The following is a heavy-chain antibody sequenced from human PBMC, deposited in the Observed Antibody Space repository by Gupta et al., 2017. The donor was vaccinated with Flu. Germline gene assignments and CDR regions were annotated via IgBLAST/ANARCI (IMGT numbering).Heavy chain of an antibody. Sequence: EVQLVESGGGVVKPGGSLRLSCAASGFTFSRYSMIWVRQAPGKGLGWVSSISSSSSYIYYADSVKGRFTISRDNAKNSLYLQMNSLRAEDTAVYYCARDWGRGDYDFDYWGQGTLVTVSS. D-gene: IGHD4-17*01. V-gene: IGHV3-21*01. CDR1: GFTFSRYS. CDR2: ISSSSSYI. CDR3: ARDWGRGDYDFDY. J-gene: IGHJ4*02.